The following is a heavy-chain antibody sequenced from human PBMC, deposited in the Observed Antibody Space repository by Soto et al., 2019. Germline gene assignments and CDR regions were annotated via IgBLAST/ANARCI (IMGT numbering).Heavy chain of an antibody. CDR1: GGSFSGYY. CDR3: ASEIVVGRGNWFDP. V-gene: IGHV4-59*01. J-gene: IGHJ5*02. CDR2: IIYTGRT. D-gene: IGHD3-22*01. Sequence: QVQLKESGPGSVKPSETLSPSCTVSGGSFSGYYWSWIRRPPGGGLGRLGFIIYTGRTTYNPSLQRPVTISLDSSKSQFSLRMTSVTAADTAVYFCASEIVVGRGNWFDPWGQGALVNVSS.